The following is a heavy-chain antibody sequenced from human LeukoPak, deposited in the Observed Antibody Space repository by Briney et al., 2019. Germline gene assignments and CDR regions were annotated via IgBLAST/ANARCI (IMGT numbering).Heavy chain of an antibody. CDR3: AKSGASSWYFDY. J-gene: IGHJ4*02. D-gene: IGHD6-13*01. CDR1: EFTFSSYA. CDR2: ISGSGGST. V-gene: IGHV3-23*01. Sequence: PGGSLRLSCAASEFTFSSYAMSWVRQAPGKGLEWVSAISGSGGSTYYADSVKGRFTISRDNSKNTLYLQMNSLRAEDTAVYYCAKSGASSWYFDYWGQGTLVTVSS.